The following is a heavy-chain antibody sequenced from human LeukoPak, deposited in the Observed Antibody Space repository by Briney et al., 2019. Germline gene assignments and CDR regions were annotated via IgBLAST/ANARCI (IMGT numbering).Heavy chain of an antibody. D-gene: IGHD3-10*01. V-gene: IGHV3-48*01. J-gene: IGHJ4*02. CDR1: GFTFSSYS. CDR2: ISSSSSTI. CDR3: ARDLEGVLLWFGEPRPFDY. Sequence: PGGSLRLSCAASGFTFSSYSMNWVRQAPGKGLEWGSYISSSSSTIYYADSVKGRFTISRDNANNSLYLQMKSMRAEDTAVYYCARDLEGVLLWFGEPRPFDYWGQGTLVTVSS.